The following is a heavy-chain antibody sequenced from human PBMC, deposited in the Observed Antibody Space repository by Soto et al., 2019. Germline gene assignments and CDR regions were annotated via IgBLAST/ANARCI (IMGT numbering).Heavy chain of an antibody. V-gene: IGHV1-24*01. CDR3: ATDRPYYDFWRGVGD. Sequence: ASPMLSCTFSGYTLTDLSMHWVRQDPGKGLEWMGGFDPEDGETIYAQKFQGRVTMTEDTSTDTAYMELSSLRSEDTAVYDCATDRPYYDFWRGVGDWGQGTLVTVSS. J-gene: IGHJ4*02. CDR2: FDPEDGET. CDR1: GYTLTDLS. D-gene: IGHD3-3*01.